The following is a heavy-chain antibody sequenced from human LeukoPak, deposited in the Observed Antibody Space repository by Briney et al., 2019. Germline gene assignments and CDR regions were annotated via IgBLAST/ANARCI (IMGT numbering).Heavy chain of an antibody. D-gene: IGHD2-21*02. CDR2: IHYGGTT. Sequence: SETLSLTCTVSGGSIGSGYYWAWIRQPPGKGLEWIGSIHYGGTTHYNPSLQSRATISADTSKNQFALDLRSVTAADTAVYYCTRDIGDFVSDFWGQGTLVTVSS. V-gene: IGHV4-39*02. CDR3: TRDIGDFVSDF. CDR1: GGSIGSGYY. J-gene: IGHJ4*02.